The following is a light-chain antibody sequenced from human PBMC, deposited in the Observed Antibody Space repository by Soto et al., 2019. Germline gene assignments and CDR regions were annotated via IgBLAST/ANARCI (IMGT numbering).Light chain of an antibody. V-gene: IGKV3-11*01. J-gene: IGKJ4*01. CDR3: QQRDDWPLT. CDR2: GAS. CDR1: QSVTSSN. Sequence: EIVLTQSPGTLSLSPGERATLSCRASQSVTSSNLAWYQQKAGQAPRLLMHGASSRATGVPARFSGSGSGTDFPLTISSLEPEDFAVYYCQQRDDWPLTFGGGTKVEIK.